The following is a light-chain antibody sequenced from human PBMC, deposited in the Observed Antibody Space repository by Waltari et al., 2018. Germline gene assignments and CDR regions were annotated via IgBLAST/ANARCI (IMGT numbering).Light chain of an antibody. CDR3: QQYNSYSGT. J-gene: IGKJ1*01. CDR2: KAS. CDR1: QSISSW. Sequence: DIQITQSPSTLSASVGDRVTITCRASQSISSWLAWYQHKPGKAPKLLIYKASSLESGVPSRFSGSGSETEFTLTISSPQPDDFATYYCQQYNSYSGTFGQGTKVEIK. V-gene: IGKV1-5*03.